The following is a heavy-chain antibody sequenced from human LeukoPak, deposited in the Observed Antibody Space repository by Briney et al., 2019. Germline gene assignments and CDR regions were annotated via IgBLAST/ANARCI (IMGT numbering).Heavy chain of an antibody. CDR1: GFTFSLYG. CDR2: IWYDGSDK. J-gene: IGHJ6*02. Sequence: GGSLRLSCAASGFTFSLYGMHWVRQTPGKGLEWVALIWYDGSDKYYADSVKGRFTISRDSSMNTLYLQMNSLRAEDTAVYYCARDTYNMDVWGQGTTVTVSS. CDR3: ARDTYNMDV. D-gene: IGHD5-24*01. V-gene: IGHV3-33*01.